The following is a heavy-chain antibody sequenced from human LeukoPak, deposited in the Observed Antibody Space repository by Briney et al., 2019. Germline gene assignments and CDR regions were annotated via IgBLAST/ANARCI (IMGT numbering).Heavy chain of an antibody. CDR1: GFTFSSYS. J-gene: IGHJ6*03. Sequence: GGSLRLSCAASGFTFSSYSMNWVRQAPGKGLEWVSSISSSSSYIYYADSVKGRFTISRDNAKNSLYLQMNSLRAEDTAVYYCAGQQLVRDYYYYMDVWGKGTTVTVSS. CDR3: AGQQLVRDYYYYMDV. D-gene: IGHD6-13*01. CDR2: ISSSSSYI. V-gene: IGHV3-21*01.